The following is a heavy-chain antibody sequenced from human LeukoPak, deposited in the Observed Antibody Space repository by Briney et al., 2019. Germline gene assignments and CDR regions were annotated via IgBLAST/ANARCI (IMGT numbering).Heavy chain of an antibody. D-gene: IGHD6-6*01. CDR2: INHSGST. J-gene: IGHJ5*02. V-gene: IGHV4-34*01. Sequence: PSETLSLTCAVYGGSFSGYYWSWIRQPPGKGLEWIGEINHSGSTNYNPSLKSRVTISVDTSKNHFSLKLNSVTAADTAVYYCAREGSSSMYNWFDPWGQGTLVTVSS. CDR3: AREGSSSMYNWFDP. CDR1: GGSFSGYY.